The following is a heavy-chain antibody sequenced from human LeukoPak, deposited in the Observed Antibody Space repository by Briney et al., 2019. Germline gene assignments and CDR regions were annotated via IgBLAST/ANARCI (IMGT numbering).Heavy chain of an antibody. D-gene: IGHD3-22*01. V-gene: IGHV3-23*01. J-gene: IGHJ4*02. CDR1: GFTFSSYA. Sequence: QSGGSLRLSCAASGFTFSSYAMSWVRQAPGKGLEWVSAISGSGGSTYYADSVRGRFTISRDNAKNSLYLQMNSLRAEDTAVYYCARIFGGYYDSSGYLDSDFDYWGQGTLVTVSS. CDR3: ARIFGGYYDSSGYLDSDFDY. CDR2: ISGSGGST.